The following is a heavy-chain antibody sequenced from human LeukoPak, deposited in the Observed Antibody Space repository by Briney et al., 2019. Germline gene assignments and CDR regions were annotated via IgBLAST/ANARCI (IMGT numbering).Heavy chain of an antibody. CDR1: GFTFGDYA. CDR2: IRSKAFGGTT. D-gene: IGHD3-10*01. V-gene: IGHV3-49*04. Sequence: GRSLRLSCTASGFTFGDYAMSWVRQAPGKGLEWVGFIRSKAFGGTTEYAASVKGRFTISRDDSESIAYLQMNGLKAEDTAVYYCTRAGRSGSYPVDYWGQGTLVTVSS. CDR3: TRAGRSGSYPVDY. J-gene: IGHJ4*02.